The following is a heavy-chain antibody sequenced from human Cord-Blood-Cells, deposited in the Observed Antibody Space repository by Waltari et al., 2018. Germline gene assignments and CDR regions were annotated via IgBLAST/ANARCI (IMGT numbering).Heavy chain of an antibody. Sequence: QVTLKESGPVLVKPTETLTLTCTVSGFSLSHARMGVSWIRQPPGKALEWLAHLFSNDEKSYSTSLKSRLTISKDTSKSQVVLTMTNMDPVDTATYYCARGTAYYDILTGYTYYYYYMDVWGKGTTVTVSS. D-gene: IGHD3-9*01. CDR3: ARGTAYYDILTGYTYYYYYMDV. J-gene: IGHJ6*03. V-gene: IGHV2-26*01. CDR2: LFSNDEK. CDR1: GFSLSHARMG.